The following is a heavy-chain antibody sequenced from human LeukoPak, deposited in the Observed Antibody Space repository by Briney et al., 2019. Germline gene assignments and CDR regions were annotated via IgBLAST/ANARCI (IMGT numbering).Heavy chain of an antibody. J-gene: IGHJ6*02. V-gene: IGHV4-59*12. CDR2: IYYSGST. Sequence: SETLSLTCTVSGGSISSYYWSWIRQPPGKGLEWIGYIYYSGSTNYNPSLKSRVTMSVDTSKNQFSLKLSSVTAADTAVYYCARDYGDHGYYYYYGMDVWGQGTTVTVSS. CDR3: ARDYGDHGYYYYYGMDV. D-gene: IGHD4-17*01. CDR1: GGSISSYY.